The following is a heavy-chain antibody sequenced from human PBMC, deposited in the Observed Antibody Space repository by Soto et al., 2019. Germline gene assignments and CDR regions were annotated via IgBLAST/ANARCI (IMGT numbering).Heavy chain of an antibody. Sequence: PGGSLRLSCAASGFTFSSYEMNWVRQAPGKGLEWVSYISSSGSTIYYADSVKGRFTISRDNAKNSLYLQMNSLRAEDTAVYYCALAATVYYYYGMDAWGQGTTVTVSS. CDR1: GFTFSSYE. CDR2: ISSSGSTI. CDR3: ALAATVYYYYGMDA. D-gene: IGHD2-15*01. J-gene: IGHJ6*02. V-gene: IGHV3-48*03.